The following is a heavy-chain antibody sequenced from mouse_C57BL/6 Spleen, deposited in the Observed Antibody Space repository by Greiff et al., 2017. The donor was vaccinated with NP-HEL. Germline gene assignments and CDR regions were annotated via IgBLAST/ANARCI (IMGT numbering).Heavy chain of an antibody. V-gene: IGHV1-81*01. J-gene: IGHJ4*01. Sequence: VQLQQSGAELARPGASVKLSCKASGYTFTSYGISWVKQRTGQGLEWIGEIYPRGGNTYYNEKFKGKATLTADKSSSTAYMELRSLTSEDSAVYFCARGNGDYYYAMDYWGQGTSVTVSS. CDR3: ARGNGDYYYAMDY. CDR1: GYTFTSYG. CDR2: IYPRGGNT.